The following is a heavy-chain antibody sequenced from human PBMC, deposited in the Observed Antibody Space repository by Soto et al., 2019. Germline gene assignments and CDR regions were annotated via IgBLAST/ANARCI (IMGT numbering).Heavy chain of an antibody. J-gene: IGHJ6*03. CDR3: ATLWGCSGGSCYSPDYYYYMDV. CDR1: GGSISSSSYY. V-gene: IGHV4-39*01. Sequence: SETLSLTCTVSGGSISSSSYYWGWIRQPPGKGLEWIGSIYYSGSTYYNPSLKSRVTISVDTSKNQFSLKLSSVTAADTAVYYCATLWGCSGGSCYSPDYYYYMDVWGKGTTVTVSS. CDR2: IYYSGST. D-gene: IGHD2-15*01.